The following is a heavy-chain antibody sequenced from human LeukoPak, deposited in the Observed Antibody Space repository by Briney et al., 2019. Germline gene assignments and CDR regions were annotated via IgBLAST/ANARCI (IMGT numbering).Heavy chain of an antibody. Sequence: GASVKVSCKVSGYSLIEVAMHWVRQAPGKGLEWVGSLDPEDGEDGETHYAQKFQGRVTMTEDASTDTAYMELTSLSSEDTALYYCAMTDRYAGRPFDYWGQGTLVTVSS. CDR1: GYSLIEVA. J-gene: IGHJ4*02. CDR3: AMTDRYAGRPFDY. D-gene: IGHD3-9*01. V-gene: IGHV1-24*01. CDR2: LDPEDGEDGET.